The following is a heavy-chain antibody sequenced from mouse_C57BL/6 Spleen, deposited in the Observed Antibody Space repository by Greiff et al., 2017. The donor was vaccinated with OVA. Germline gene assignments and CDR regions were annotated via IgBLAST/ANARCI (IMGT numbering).Heavy chain of an antibody. Sequence: EVQLQQSGPELVKPGASVKISCKASGYTFTDYYMNWVKQSHGKSLEWIGDINPNNGGTSYNQKFKGKATLTVDKSSSTAYMELRSLTSEDSAVYYCARRTGDHWGQGTTLTVSS. CDR3: ARRTGDH. V-gene: IGHV1-26*01. CDR1: GYTFTDYY. J-gene: IGHJ2*01. CDR2: INPNNGGT.